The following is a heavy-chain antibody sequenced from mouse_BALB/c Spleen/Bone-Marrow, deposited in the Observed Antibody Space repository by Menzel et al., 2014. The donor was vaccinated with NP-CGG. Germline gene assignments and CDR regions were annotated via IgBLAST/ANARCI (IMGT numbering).Heavy chain of an antibody. V-gene: IGHV2-3*01. D-gene: IGHD2-14*01. Sequence: VQLVESGPGLVAPSQSLSITCTVSGFSLTSYGVSWVRQPPGKGLEWLGVIWGDGSTNYHSALISRLSISKDNSKSQVFIRLKSQQTDDSATSYYWGGYGVVYWGQGTLVTVSA. J-gene: IGHJ3*01. CDR1: GFSLTSYG. CDR3: WGGYGVVY. CDR2: IWGDGST.